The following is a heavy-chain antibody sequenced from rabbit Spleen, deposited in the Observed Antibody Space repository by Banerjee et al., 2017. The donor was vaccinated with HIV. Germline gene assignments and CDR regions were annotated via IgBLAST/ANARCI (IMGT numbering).Heavy chain of an antibody. Sequence: QELLEESGGGLVQTEGSLTLTCKASGFTLSSYWMCWDRQAPGKGLEWIACIDAGSSSGFTYSATWAKGRFTCSKTSSTTVTLQMTSLTVADTATYFCARDTGSSFSSYGMDLWGQGTLVTV. CDR2: IDAGSSSGFT. D-gene: IGHD8-1*01. CDR3: ARDTGSSFSSYGMDL. CDR1: GFTLSSYW. J-gene: IGHJ6*01. V-gene: IGHV1S45*01.